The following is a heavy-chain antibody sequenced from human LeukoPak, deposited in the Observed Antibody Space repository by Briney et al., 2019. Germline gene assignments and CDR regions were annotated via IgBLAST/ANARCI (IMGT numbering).Heavy chain of an antibody. D-gene: IGHD6-6*01. CDR2: IRLDGSNK. J-gene: IGHJ4*02. CDR3: ARDDPYSSSTFLFDY. Sequence: GGSLRLSCAASGFAFSTYGMHWVRQAPGKGLEWVAFIRLDGSNKYYADSVKGRFTISRDNSKNTLYLQMNSLRAEDTAVYYCARDDPYSSSTFLFDYWGQGTLVTVSS. CDR1: GFAFSTYG. V-gene: IGHV3-30*02.